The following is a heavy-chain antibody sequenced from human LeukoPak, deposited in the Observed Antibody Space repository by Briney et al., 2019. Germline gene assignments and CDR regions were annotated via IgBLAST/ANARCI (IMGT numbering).Heavy chain of an antibody. CDR2: IWYDGSNK. CDR1: GFTFSSYG. CDR3: ARDPGYSYGQGWFDP. J-gene: IGHJ5*02. Sequence: PGRSLRLSCAASGFTFSSYGMHWVRQAPGKGLEWVAVIWYDGSNKYYADSMKGRFTISRDNSKNTLYLQMNSLRAEDTAVYYCARDPGYSYGQGWFDPWGQGTLVTVSS. D-gene: IGHD5-18*01. V-gene: IGHV3-33*01.